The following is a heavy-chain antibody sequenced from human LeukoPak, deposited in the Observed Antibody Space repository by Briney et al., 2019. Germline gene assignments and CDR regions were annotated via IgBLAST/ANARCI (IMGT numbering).Heavy chain of an antibody. CDR3: ARDGANWGPFNWFDP. CDR1: GFTFSSYW. J-gene: IGHJ5*02. CDR2: IKQDGSEK. Sequence: GGSLRLSCAASGFTFSSYWMSWVRQAPGKGLEWVANIKQDGSEKYYVDSVKGRFTISRDNAKNSLYLQMNSLRAEDTAVYYCARDGANWGPFNWFDPWGQGTLVTVSS. D-gene: IGHD7-27*01. V-gene: IGHV3-7*01.